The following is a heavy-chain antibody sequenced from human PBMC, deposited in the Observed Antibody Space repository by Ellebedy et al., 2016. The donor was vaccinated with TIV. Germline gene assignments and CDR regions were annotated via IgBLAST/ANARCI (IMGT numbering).Heavy chain of an antibody. D-gene: IGHD6-13*01. J-gene: IGHJ4*02. CDR2: ISAYGNGANR. CDR1: GFTFGAYS. Sequence: GESLKISXAASGFTFGAYSMSWVRQAPGKGLEWVSSISAYGNGANRYYADSVKGRFTISRDNTKASLYLQMHSLRVEDTALYYCVRALAAAASYWGQGTLVTVSS. V-gene: IGHV3-23*01. CDR3: VRALAAAASY.